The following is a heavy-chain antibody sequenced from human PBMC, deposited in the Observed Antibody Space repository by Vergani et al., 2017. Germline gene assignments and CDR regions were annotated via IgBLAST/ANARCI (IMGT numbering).Heavy chain of an antibody. V-gene: IGHV4-59*01. CDR1: GGSISSYY. D-gene: IGHD5-18*01. Sequence: QVQLQESGPGLVKPSETLSLTCTVSGGSISSYYWSWIRQPPGKGLEWIGYIYYSGSTNYNPDLKCRVTISVDTSKNQFSLKLSSVTAADTALYYCARDTAMVNGMDVWGQGTTVTVSS. J-gene: IGHJ6*02. CDR3: ARDTAMVNGMDV. CDR2: IYYSGST.